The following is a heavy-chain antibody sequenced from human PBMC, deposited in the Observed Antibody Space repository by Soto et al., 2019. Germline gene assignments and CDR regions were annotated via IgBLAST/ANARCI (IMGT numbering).Heavy chain of an antibody. CDR1: GGTFSSYA. CDR2: IIPIFGTA. J-gene: IGHJ6*02. V-gene: IGHV1-69*13. Sequence: ASVKVSCKASGGTFSSYAISWVRQAPGQGLEWMGGIIPIFGTANYAQKFQGRVTITADESTSTAYMELSSLRSEDTAVYYCATSLVYSGSYCGMDVWGQGTTVTVSS. D-gene: IGHD1-26*01. CDR3: ATSLVYSGSYCGMDV.